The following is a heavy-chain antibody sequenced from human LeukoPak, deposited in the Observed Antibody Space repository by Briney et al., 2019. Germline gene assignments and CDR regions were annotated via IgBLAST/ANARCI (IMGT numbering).Heavy chain of an antibody. D-gene: IGHD2-2*02. V-gene: IGHV4-39*07. CDR3: ARVYIVVVPAAIAWFDP. J-gene: IGHJ5*02. CDR1: GGSISSSSYY. Sequence: SETLSLTCTVSGGSISSSSYYWGWIRQPPGKGLEWIGEINHSGSTNYNPSLKSRVTISVDTSKNQFSLKLSSVTAADTAVYYCARVYIVVVPAAIAWFDPWGQGTLVTVSS. CDR2: INHSGST.